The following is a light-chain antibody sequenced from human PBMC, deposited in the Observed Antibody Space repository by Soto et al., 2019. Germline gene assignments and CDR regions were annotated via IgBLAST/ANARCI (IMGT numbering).Light chain of an antibody. CDR1: QTISSW. J-gene: IGKJ5*01. V-gene: IGKV1-5*03. CDR2: KAS. Sequence: DIQMTQSPSTLSGSVGDRVTITRGASQTISSWLAWYQQKPGKAPKLLIYKASTLKSGVPSRFSGSGSGTEFTLSIDSLQPDDFATYYCQQYHTSSITFGQGTRLEIK. CDR3: QQYHTSSIT.